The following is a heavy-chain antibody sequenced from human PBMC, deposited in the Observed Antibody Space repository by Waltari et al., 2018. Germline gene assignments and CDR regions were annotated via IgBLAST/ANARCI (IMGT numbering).Heavy chain of an antibody. CDR2: IDYSGTT. D-gene: IGHD2-21*01. CDR3: ARGGGPYEFWRVYSLWFDT. V-gene: IGHV4-59*11. Sequence: QLHLQESGPGLVKPWETLSLTCSVSNGSISNQYWSWIRQTPGQGLQWIGYIDYSGTTSDNPSTKSRLTISVDTGMIQFSLKLTFVTAADTGVYYCARGGGPYEFWRVYSLWFDTWGQGTLVTVSS. CDR1: NGSISNQY. J-gene: IGHJ5*02.